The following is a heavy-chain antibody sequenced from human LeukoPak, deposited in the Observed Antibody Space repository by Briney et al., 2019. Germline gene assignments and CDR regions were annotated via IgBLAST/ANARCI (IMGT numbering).Heavy chain of an antibody. CDR1: GFTFSSYA. V-gene: IGHV3-30-3*01. CDR2: ISYDGSNK. J-gene: IGHJ4*02. Sequence: PGGSLRLSCAASGFTFSSYAMHWVRQAPGKGLEWVAVISYDGSNKYYADSVKGRFTISRDNSKKTLYLQMNSLRAEDTAVYYCARQTGLRWYRSPFDYWGQGTLVTVSS. CDR3: ARQTGLRWYRSPFDY. D-gene: IGHD4-17*01.